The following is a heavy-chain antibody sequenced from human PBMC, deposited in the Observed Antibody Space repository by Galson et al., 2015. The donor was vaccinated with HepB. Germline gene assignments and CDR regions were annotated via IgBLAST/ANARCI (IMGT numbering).Heavy chain of an antibody. CDR3: ARFGDRGYFHGTNGEFAY. Sequence: SVKVSCKASGYTFTSYYMHWVRQAPGQGLEWMGIINPGDGSTNFAQKFQGRVTMTRDTSTSTVYMELSSLRSEDTAVYYCARFGDRGYFHGTNGEFAYWGQGTLVTGSS. J-gene: IGHJ4*02. CDR2: INPGDGST. V-gene: IGHV1-46*01. D-gene: IGHD3-10*01. CDR1: GYTFTSYY.